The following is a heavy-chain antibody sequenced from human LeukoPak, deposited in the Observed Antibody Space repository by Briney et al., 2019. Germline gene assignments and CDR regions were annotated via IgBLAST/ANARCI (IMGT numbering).Heavy chain of an antibody. CDR3: AKAGSIRFDY. V-gene: IGHV3-23*01. D-gene: IGHD1-26*01. CDR2: ISGSGRGGNT. J-gene: IGHJ4*02. CDR1: GFTFSSYA. Sequence: GGSLRLSCAASGFTFSSYAMSWVRKAPGKGLGWVSGISGSGRGGNTYYADSVKGRFTISRDDSKNTLYLQVNSLRAEDTAVYYCAKAGSIRFDYWGQGTLVTVSS.